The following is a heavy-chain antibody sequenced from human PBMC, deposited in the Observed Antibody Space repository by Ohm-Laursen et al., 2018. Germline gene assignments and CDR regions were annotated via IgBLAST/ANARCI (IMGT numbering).Heavy chain of an antibody. Sequence: SLRLSCTASGFPFSIHAMGWVRQAPGKGLEWVSGISGSGDSTYYADSVKGRFTISKDKSKNMLYLQMNSLRAEDTAVYYCARFGQIFQNGMDVWGQGTTVTVSS. V-gene: IGHV3-23*01. CDR1: GFPFSIHA. D-gene: IGHD2/OR15-2a*01. CDR3: ARFGQIFQNGMDV. J-gene: IGHJ6*02. CDR2: ISGSGDST.